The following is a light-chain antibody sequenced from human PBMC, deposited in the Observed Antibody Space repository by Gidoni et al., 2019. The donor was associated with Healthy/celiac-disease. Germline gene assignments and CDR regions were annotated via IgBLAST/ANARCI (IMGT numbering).Light chain of an antibody. Sequence: DIQTTQSPSTLSASEGDRVTITCRASQSISSWLAWYQQKPGKAPKLLIYAASSLESGVPSRFSGSGSGTEFTLTISSLQPDDFATYYCQQYYSYPLTFGGGTKVEIK. J-gene: IGKJ4*01. CDR1: QSISSW. V-gene: IGKV1-5*01. CDR3: QQYYSYPLT. CDR2: AAS.